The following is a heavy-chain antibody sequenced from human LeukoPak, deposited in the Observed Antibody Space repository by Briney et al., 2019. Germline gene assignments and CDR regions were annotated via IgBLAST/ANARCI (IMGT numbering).Heavy chain of an antibody. CDR3: ARGGSHYYGSGSYYRD. J-gene: IGHJ4*02. V-gene: IGHV4-34*01. D-gene: IGHD3-10*01. CDR2: INHSGST. Sequence: SETLSLTCAVYGGSFSGYYWSWIRQPPGKGLEWIGEINHSGSTNYNPSLKSRATISVDTSKNQFSLKLSSVTAADTAVYYCARGGSHYYGSGSYYRDWGQGTLVTVSS. CDR1: GGSFSGYY.